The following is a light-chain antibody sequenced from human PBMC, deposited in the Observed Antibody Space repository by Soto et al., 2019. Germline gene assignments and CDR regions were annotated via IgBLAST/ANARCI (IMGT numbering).Light chain of an antibody. CDR3: QQLNSYPWT. CDR2: AAS. J-gene: IGKJ1*01. V-gene: IGKV1-9*01. CDR1: QCISSY. Sequence: DIQLTQSPSFLSASVGDRVTITCLASQCISSYLAWYQQKPGKAPKLLIYAASTLQSGVPSRFSGSGSGTEFTLTISSLQPEDFATYYCQQLNSYPWTFGQGTKVEIK.